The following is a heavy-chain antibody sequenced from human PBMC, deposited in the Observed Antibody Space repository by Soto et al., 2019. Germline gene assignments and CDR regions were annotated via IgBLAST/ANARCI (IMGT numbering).Heavy chain of an antibody. J-gene: IGHJ5*02. V-gene: IGHV1-46*03. CDR2: INPSGGST. Sequence: ASVKVSCKSSGYTFTSYYMHWVRQAPGQGLEWMRIINPSGGSTSYAQKFQGRVTMTRDTSTSTVYMELSSLRSEDTAVYYCARAAAWLYGSGRDRFDPWGQGTLVTVSS. D-gene: IGHD3-10*01. CDR1: GYTFTSYY. CDR3: ARAAAWLYGSGRDRFDP.